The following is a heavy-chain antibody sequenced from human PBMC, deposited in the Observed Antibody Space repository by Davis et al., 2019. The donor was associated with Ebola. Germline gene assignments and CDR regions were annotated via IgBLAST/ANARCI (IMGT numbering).Heavy chain of an antibody. V-gene: IGHV3-23*01. CDR1: VITFSSYA. CDR3: ARGPNQSITMIVVAPGDAFDI. CDR2: ISGSGGST. D-gene: IGHD3-22*01. J-gene: IGHJ3*02. Sequence: GESLKISCTDSVITFSSYAMTWVRQAPGKGLEWVSAISGSGGSTYYADSVKGRFTISRDNSKNTLYLQMNSLRAEDTAVYYCARGPNQSITMIVVAPGDAFDIWGQGTMVTVSS.